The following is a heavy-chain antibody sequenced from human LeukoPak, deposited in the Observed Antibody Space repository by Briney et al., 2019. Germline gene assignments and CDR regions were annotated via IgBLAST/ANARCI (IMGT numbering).Heavy chain of an antibody. V-gene: IGHV1-2*06. D-gene: IGHD6-13*01. CDR1: GYTFTGYY. Sequence: ASVKVSCKASGYTFTGYYMHWVRQAPGQGLEWMGRINPNSGGTNYAQKFQGRVTMTTDTSTSTAYMELRSLRSDDTAVHYCARDPPSGSSSWQFDYWGQGTLVTVSS. CDR3: ARDPPSGSSSWQFDY. CDR2: INPNSGGT. J-gene: IGHJ4*02.